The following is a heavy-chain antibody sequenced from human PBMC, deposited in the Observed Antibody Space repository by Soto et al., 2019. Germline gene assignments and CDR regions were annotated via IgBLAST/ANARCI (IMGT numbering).Heavy chain of an antibody. J-gene: IGHJ5*02. CDR1: GGSISSGDYY. CDR2: IYYSGST. Sequence: SLSLTCTVSGGSISSGDYYWSWIRQPPGKGLEWIGYIYYSGSTYYNPSLKSRVTISVDTSKNQFSLKLSSVTAADTAVYYCARDLSRGNCSGGSCYFNWFDPWGQGTLVTVSS. D-gene: IGHD2-15*01. V-gene: IGHV4-30-4*01. CDR3: ARDLSRGNCSGGSCYFNWFDP.